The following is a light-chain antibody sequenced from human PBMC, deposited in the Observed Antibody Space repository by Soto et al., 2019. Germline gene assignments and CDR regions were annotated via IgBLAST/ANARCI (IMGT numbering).Light chain of an antibody. CDR2: AAS. J-gene: IGKJ2*01. V-gene: IGKV3-20*01. CDR1: QSVSSNY. Sequence: EIVLTQSPGTLSLSPGERATLSCRASQSVSSNYLAWYQQKPGQAPRLLIYAASSRATGIPDRFSGSGSGTDFTLTISRLEPEDFAVYYCLQYGSSPYTFGQGTKLDIK. CDR3: LQYGSSPYT.